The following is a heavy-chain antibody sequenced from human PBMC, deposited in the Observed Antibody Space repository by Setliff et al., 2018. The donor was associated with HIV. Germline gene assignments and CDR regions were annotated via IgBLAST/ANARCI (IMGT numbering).Heavy chain of an antibody. D-gene: IGHD3-22*01. Sequence: SETLSLTCTVSGGSISSTNSYWGWIRQPPGKGLEWIGQTFPTGSTDYDPSLESRVTISLDMSKNQFYLRMRPVTAADTAVYYCARARRDSYDRGRRNHYYIDVWGKGTTVTVS. CDR2: TFPTGST. CDR1: GGSISSTNSY. J-gene: IGHJ6*03. V-gene: IGHV4-39*07. CDR3: ARARRDSYDRGRRNHYYIDV.